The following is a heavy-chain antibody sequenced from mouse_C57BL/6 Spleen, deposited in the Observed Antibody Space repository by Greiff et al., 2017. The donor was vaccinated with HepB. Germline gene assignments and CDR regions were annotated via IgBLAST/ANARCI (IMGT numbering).Heavy chain of an antibody. V-gene: IGHV1-4*01. Sequence: VQLQQSGAELARPGASVKMSCKASGYTFTSYTMHWVKQRPGQGLEWMGYINPSSGYTKYNQKFKDKATLTADKSSSTAYMQLSSLPSEDSAVYYCARSDGYYVDYYAMDYWGQGTSVTVSS. CDR2: INPSSGYT. CDR1: GYTFTSYT. D-gene: IGHD2-3*01. CDR3: ARSDGYYVDYYAMDY. J-gene: IGHJ4*01.